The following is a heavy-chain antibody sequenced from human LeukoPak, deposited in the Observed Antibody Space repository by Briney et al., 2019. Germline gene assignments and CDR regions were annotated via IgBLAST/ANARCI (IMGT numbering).Heavy chain of an antibody. CDR2: INPSGDGT. V-gene: IGHV1-46*01. CDR1: GGTFSIYA. J-gene: IGHJ5*02. D-gene: IGHD1-14*01. Sequence: VASVTVSFTASGGTFSIYAISWVRQAPGQGLEWMGVINPSGDGTNYPQRFQGRVTLTRDTSTSTVYMELSSLRSEDTAIYYCAKETPNTGWFDPWGQGTLVTVSS. CDR3: AKETPNTGWFDP.